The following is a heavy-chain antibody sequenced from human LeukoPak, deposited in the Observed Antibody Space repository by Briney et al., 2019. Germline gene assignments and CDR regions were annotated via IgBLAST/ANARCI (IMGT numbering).Heavy chain of an antibody. CDR2: ISAYNGNT. J-gene: IGHJ4*02. V-gene: IGHV1-18*01. D-gene: IGHD6-13*01. CDR3: ARVDSSRVY. CDR1: GYIFTSYG. Sequence: ASVKVSCKTSGYIFTSYGISWVRQAPGQGLEWMGWISAYNGNTNYAQKFQGRVTITRNTSISTAYMELSSLRSEDTAVYYCARVDSSRVYWGQGTLVTVSS.